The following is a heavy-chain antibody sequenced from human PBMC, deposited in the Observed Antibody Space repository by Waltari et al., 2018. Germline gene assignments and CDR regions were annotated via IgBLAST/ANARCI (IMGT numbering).Heavy chain of an antibody. Sequence: QVQLVQRGAEVKKPGASVKVSCKASGSTFPGNYIHWVRQAPGQGLEWMGRINPNSGGTNYAQKFQGRVTMTRDTSINTAYMELSRLRPDDTAVYYCAKGQEHYYDNSGSFVSWGQGTLVTVSS. CDR2: INPNSGGT. CDR1: GSTFPGNY. J-gene: IGHJ5*01. D-gene: IGHD3-22*01. V-gene: IGHV1-2*06. CDR3: AKGQEHYYDNSGSFVS.